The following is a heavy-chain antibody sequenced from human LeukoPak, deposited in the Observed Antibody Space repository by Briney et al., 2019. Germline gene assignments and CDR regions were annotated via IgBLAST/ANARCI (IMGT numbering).Heavy chain of an antibody. CDR3: ARHGKSIFGVVTDNWFDP. D-gene: IGHD3-3*01. CDR1: GFSFSTYS. V-gene: IGHV3-48*02. CDR2: ISSSSSTI. Sequence: GGSLRLSCAASGFSFSTYSMNWVRQAPGKGLEWVSFISSSSSTIYYADSVKGRFTISRDNAKNSLYLQMNSLRDEDTAVYYCARHGKSIFGVVTDNWFDPWGQGTLVTVSS. J-gene: IGHJ5*02.